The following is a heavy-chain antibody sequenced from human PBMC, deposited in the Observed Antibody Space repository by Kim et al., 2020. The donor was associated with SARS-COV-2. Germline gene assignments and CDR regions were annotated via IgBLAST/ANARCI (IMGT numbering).Heavy chain of an antibody. D-gene: IGHD6-13*01. CDR3: ARELTAGYSSSFYV. J-gene: IGHJ6*02. CDR1: GYTFTSYA. V-gene: IGHV7-4-1*02. Sequence: ASVKVSCKASGYTFTSYAMNWVRQAPGQGLEWMGWINTNTGNPTYAQGFTGRFVFSLDTSVSTAYLQISSLKAEDTAVYYCARELTAGYSSSFYVWGQGTTVTVSS. CDR2: INTNTGNP.